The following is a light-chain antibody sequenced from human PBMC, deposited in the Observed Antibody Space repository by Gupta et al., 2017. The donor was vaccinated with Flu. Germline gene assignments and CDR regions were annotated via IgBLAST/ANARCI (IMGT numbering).Light chain of an antibody. CDR3: QQEEDVPRT. CDR1: HDISNY. Sequence: PSSLSACEGATVTITCRASHDISNYLNWYQNKPGTAPNLLIYDCSSVYTGLPSRFSGSGYGIHFRLTISGLQPEDLANYYCQQEEDVPRTFGQGTK. J-gene: IGKJ2*01. V-gene: IGKV1-33*01. CDR2: DCS.